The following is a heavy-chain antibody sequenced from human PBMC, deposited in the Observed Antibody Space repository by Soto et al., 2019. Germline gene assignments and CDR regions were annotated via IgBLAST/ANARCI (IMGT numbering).Heavy chain of an antibody. D-gene: IGHD3-3*01. CDR2: ISIGGIGT. V-gene: IGHV3-23*01. J-gene: IGHJ4*02. Sequence: GGSLRLSCVASGFTFSNYAMSWVRQAPGKGLEWVSGISIGGIGTYYADSVKGRFTISRDNSKNTLYLQMNSLRAEDTAVYYCARVSVRPAVPIDYFDYWGQGTLVTVSS. CDR3: ARVSVRPAVPIDYFDY. CDR1: GFTFSNYA.